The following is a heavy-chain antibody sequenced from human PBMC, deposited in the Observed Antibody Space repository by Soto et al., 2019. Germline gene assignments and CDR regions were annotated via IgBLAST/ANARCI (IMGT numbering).Heavy chain of an antibody. D-gene: IGHD3-22*01. CDR3: AKDSYYYDSSGSLAMYV. CDR2: ISGSGGST. CDR1: GFTFSSYA. V-gene: IGHV3-23*01. J-gene: IGHJ6*01. Sequence: GGSLRLSCAASGFTFSSYAMSWVRQAPGKGLEWISAISGSGGSTYYADSVKGRFTISRDNSKNTLYLQMNSLRAEDTAVYYCAKDSYYYDSSGSLAMYVLGQGTNVTV.